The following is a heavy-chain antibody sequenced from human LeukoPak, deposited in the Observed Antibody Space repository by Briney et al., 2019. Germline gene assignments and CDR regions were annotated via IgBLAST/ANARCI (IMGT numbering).Heavy chain of an antibody. J-gene: IGHJ3*02. CDR1: GFTFGSYS. Sequence: GGSLRLSCAASGFTFGSYSMNWVRQAPGKGLEWVSYIGISSSTIDYADSVKGRFTISRDNAKNSLYLQMNSLRAEDTAVYYCARDSGYAFDIWGQGTMVTVSS. D-gene: IGHD1-26*01. V-gene: IGHV3-48*01. CDR2: IGISSSTI. CDR3: ARDSGYAFDI.